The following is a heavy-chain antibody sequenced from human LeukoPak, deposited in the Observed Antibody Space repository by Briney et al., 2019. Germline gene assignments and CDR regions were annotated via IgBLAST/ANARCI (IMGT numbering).Heavy chain of an antibody. J-gene: IGHJ5*02. V-gene: IGHV1-2*02. CDR3: AKNGYCDTTSCYAWFDP. CDR2: IIPNCGGT. D-gene: IGHD2-2*03. Sequence: ASVKVSCKASGFASTNYYIHWMRRAPGQGLEWMGWIIPNCGGTNYAQNFQGRVTMTTDTSLTTAYMELNRLTSDDTAVYYCAKNGYCDTTSCYAWFDPWGQGTLVTVSS. CDR1: GFASTNYY.